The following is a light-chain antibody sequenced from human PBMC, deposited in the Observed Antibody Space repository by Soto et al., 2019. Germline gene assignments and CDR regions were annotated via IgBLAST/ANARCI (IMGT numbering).Light chain of an antibody. J-gene: IGLJ1*01. Sequence: NFMLTQPLSVSESPGKTVTISCTRSSGSIASGYVQWYQQRPGSAPTTVIYEDNQRPSGVPDRFSGSIDTSSNSASLTISGLKTEDEADYYCQSYHSSTPYVFGTGTKLTVL. V-gene: IGLV6-57*03. CDR1: SGSIASGY. CDR3: QSYHSSTPYV. CDR2: EDN.